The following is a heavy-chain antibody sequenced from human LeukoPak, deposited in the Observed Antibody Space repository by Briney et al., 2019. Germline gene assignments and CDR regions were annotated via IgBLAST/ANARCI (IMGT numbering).Heavy chain of an antibody. Sequence: GGSLRLSCAASGFTFSSYGMHWVRQALGKGLEWVAFIRYDGSNKYYADSVKGRFTISRDNSKNTLYLQMNSLRAEDTAVYYCAKGHSNPTEYYFDYWGQGTLVIVSS. CDR1: GFTFSSYG. CDR2: IRYDGSNK. V-gene: IGHV3-30*02. CDR3: AKGHSNPTEYYFDY. D-gene: IGHD4-11*01. J-gene: IGHJ4*02.